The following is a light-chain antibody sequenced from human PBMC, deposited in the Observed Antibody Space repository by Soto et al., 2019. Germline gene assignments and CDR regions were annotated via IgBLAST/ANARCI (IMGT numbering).Light chain of an antibody. Sequence: DIQMTQSPSSLSASVGDRVTITCRASQSISSYLNWYQQKPGKAPELLIYAASNLKSGVSSRFSGSGSGTDFTLSISSLQPEDFASYHCQQSYSSPYTFGQGTRLESK. J-gene: IGKJ5*01. CDR2: AAS. CDR3: QQSYSSPYT. CDR1: QSISSY. V-gene: IGKV1-39*01.